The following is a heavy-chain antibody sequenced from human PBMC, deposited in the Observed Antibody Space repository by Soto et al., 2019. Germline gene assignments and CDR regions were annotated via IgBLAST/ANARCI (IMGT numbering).Heavy chain of an antibody. Sequence: QVQLVQSGAEVKKPGSSVKVSCKASGGTFSSYTISWVRHAPGQGLEWMGRIIPILGIANYAQKFQGRVTITEDKSTSTDYMELSSLRAEATAVYYCLNIPHYWGQGTLVTVSS. V-gene: IGHV1-69*02. J-gene: IGHJ4*02. CDR1: GGTFSSYT. CDR2: IIPILGIA. CDR3: LNIPHY.